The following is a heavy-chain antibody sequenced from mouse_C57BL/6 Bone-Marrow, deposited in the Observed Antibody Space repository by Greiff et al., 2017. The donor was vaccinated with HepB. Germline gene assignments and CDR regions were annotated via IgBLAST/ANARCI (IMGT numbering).Heavy chain of an antibody. CDR3: ARLSTTVENV. D-gene: IGHD1-1*01. CDR2: IYPGDGDT. CDR1: GYAFSSSW. Sequence: QVQLKESGPELVKPGASVKISCKASGYAFSSSWMNWVKQRPGKGLEWIGRIYPGDGDTNYNGKFKGKATLTADKSSSTAYMQLSSLTSEDSAVYFCARLSTTVENVWGTGTTVTVSS. V-gene: IGHV1-82*01. J-gene: IGHJ1*03.